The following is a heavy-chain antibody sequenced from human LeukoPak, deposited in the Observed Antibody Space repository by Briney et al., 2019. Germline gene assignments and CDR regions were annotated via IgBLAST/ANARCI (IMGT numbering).Heavy chain of an antibody. CDR1: GGSFSGYY. D-gene: IGHD6-6*01. CDR3: ARVIVDTANSSSPSYYYYGMDV. CDR2: INHSGST. V-gene: IGHV4-34*01. J-gene: IGHJ6*02. Sequence: PSETLSLTCAVYGGSFSGYYWSWIRQPPGKGLEWIGEINHSGSTNYNPSLKSRVTISVDTSKNQFSLKLSSVTAADTAVYYCARVIVDTANSSSPSYYYYGMDVWGQGTTVTVSS.